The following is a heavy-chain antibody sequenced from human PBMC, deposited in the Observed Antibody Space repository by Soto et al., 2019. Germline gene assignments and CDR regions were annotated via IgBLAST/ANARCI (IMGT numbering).Heavy chain of an antibody. D-gene: IGHD2-2*01. Sequence: SETLSLTCAVSGGSISSSNWWSWVRQPPGKGLEWIGEIYHSGSTNYNPSLKSRVTISVDTSKNQFSLKLSSVTAADTAVYYCARSGIVVVPAAIRRFDPWGQGTLVTVSS. CDR2: IYHSGST. CDR3: ARSGIVVVPAAIRRFDP. J-gene: IGHJ5*02. CDR1: GGSISSSNW. V-gene: IGHV4-4*02.